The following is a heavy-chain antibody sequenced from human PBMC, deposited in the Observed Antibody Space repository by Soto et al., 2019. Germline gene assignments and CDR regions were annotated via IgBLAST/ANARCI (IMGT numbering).Heavy chain of an antibody. J-gene: IGHJ5*02. CDR2: IYYSGST. V-gene: IGHV4-59*08. CDR1: GGESSCRC. D-gene: IGHD3-3*01. CDR3: ARHPYDFWSGYFSWFDP. Sequence: SETLSLTCTVSGGESSCRCWRWHRQPPGKGLEWIGYIYYSGSTNYNPSLKSRVTISVDTSKNQFSLKLSSVTAADTAVYYCARHPYDFWSGYFSWFDPWGQGTLVTVSS.